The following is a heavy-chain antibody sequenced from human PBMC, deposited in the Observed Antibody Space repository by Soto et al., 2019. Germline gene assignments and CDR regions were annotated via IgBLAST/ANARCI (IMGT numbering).Heavy chain of an antibody. Sequence: EVQLVESGGGLVKPGGSLRLSCAASGVTFSSFSFNWVRQAPGKWLEWVSFILSSGSSIYYAESVKGRFTNSRDNAKNSLYLQMNSLKDEDTAVYYCVRDSGEQLVRRGFSYYYMDVWGKGTTVTVSS. CDR3: VRDSGEQLVRRGFSYYYMDV. D-gene: IGHD6-6*01. V-gene: IGHV3-21*01. J-gene: IGHJ6*03. CDR2: ILSSGSSI. CDR1: GVTFSSFS.